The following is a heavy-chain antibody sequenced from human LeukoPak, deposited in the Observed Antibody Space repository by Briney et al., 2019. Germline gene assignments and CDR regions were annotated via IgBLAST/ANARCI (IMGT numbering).Heavy chain of an antibody. V-gene: IGHV4-59*02. CDR2: IFHDGVT. Sequence: SETLSLTCAVSGASVGGNHWSWIQQSPEKGLEWIGNIFHDGVTDYNPSFKSRVTMLPDTSKNQFSLRLTSVTAADTAVYYCASFKIAALDYWGQGTLVTVSS. D-gene: IGHD6-13*01. CDR3: ASFKIAALDY. CDR1: GASVGGNH. J-gene: IGHJ4*02.